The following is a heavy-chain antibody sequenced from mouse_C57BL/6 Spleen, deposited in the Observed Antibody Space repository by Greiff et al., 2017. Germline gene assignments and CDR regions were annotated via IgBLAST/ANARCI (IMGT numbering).Heavy chain of an antibody. CDR1: VYTFTSYG. D-gene: IGHD1-1*01. Sequence: QVQLKQSGAELARPGASVKLSCKASVYTFTSYGISWVKQRTGQGLEWIGEIYPRSGNTYYNEKFKGKATLTADKSSSTAYMELRSLTSEDSAVYFCARRDTTVVPYAMDYWGQGTSVTVSS. CDR2: IYPRSGNT. CDR3: ARRDTTVVPYAMDY. V-gene: IGHV1-81*01. J-gene: IGHJ4*01.